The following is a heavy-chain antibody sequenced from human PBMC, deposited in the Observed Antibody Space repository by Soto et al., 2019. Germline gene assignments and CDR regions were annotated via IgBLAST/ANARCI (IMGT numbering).Heavy chain of an antibody. CDR1: GFTFSNYA. Sequence: EVQLLDSGGGLVQPGGSLRLSCAATGFTFSNYAMSWVRQAPGKGLEWVSAITGSGGNTYYADSAKGRFTVSRDNSKNTLYLKMNSLRAEDTAVYYCAKDKAVAGVGILDSWGQGTLVTVSS. J-gene: IGHJ4*02. CDR3: AKDKAVAGVGILDS. CDR2: ITGSGGNT. V-gene: IGHV3-23*01. D-gene: IGHD6-19*01.